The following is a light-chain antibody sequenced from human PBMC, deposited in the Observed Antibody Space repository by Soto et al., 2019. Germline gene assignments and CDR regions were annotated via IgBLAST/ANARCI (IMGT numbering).Light chain of an antibody. CDR1: QSVSSSY. J-gene: IGKJ1*01. V-gene: IGKV3-15*01. Sequence: IVLTQSPATLSLSPGEGATRSCRASQSVSSSYLAWYQQKPGQAPRLLIYFKSTRATAIPTRFSGSGSGTQFTLTISSLQSEDFAVYYCQQYYNWPRTFGQGTKVDI. CDR2: FKS. CDR3: QQYYNWPRT.